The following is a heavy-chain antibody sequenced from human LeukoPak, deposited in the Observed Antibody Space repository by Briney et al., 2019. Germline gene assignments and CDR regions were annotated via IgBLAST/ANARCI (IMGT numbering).Heavy chain of an antibody. CDR2: ISAYNGNT. CDR1: GYTLTELS. D-gene: IGHD3-22*01. CDR3: ARESYRPYYDSSGYYSS. J-gene: IGHJ5*02. V-gene: IGHV1-18*01. Sequence: ASVKVSCKVSGYTLTELSMHWVRQAPGQGLEWMGWISAYNGNTNYAQKLQGRVTMTTDTSTSTAYMELRSLRSDDTAVYYCARESYRPYYDSSGYYSSWGQGTLVTVSS.